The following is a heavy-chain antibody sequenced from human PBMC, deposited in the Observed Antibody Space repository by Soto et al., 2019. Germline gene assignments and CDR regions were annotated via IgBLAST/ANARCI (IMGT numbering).Heavy chain of an antibody. J-gene: IGHJ5*02. CDR3: AKGDNLGPKTGYAFDP. V-gene: IGHV6-1*01. Sequence: PSQTLSLPCAISGDSVSSNTASWNWIRRSPSRGLEWLGRTYFRSKWYNDYAVSVKSRIIINPDTSNNQFSLQLNSVTPEDTAVYFCAKGDNLGPKTGYAFDPWGQGIMVTVSS. D-gene: IGHD5-12*01. CDR1: GDSVSSNTAS. CDR2: TYFRSKWYN.